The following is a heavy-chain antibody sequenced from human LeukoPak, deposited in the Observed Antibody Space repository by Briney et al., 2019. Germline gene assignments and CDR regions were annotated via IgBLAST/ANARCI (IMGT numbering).Heavy chain of an antibody. CDR3: ARDAVYYDFWSGYYSPTYYYYYMDV. V-gene: IGHV3-7*01. CDR1: GFTFSSYW. Sequence: GGSLRLSCAASGFTFSSYWMSWVRQAPGKGLEWVANIKQDGSEKYYVDSVKGRFTISRDNAKNSLYLQMNSLRAEDTAVYYCARDAVYYDFWSGYYSPTYYYYYMDVWGKGTTVTVSS. CDR2: IKQDGSEK. J-gene: IGHJ6*03. D-gene: IGHD3-3*01.